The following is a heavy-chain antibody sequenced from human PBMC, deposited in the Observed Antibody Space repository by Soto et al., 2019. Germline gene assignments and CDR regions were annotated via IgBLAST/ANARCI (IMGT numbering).Heavy chain of an antibody. CDR2: IHYSGTT. CDR1: DGSISKDD. D-gene: IGHD2-2*01. CDR3: TRDMFPEPAAPRGRFDP. Sequence: TGTPSLTCTVPDGSISKDDWSWIWQPPGKGLEWIGYIHYSGTTNYNPSLKSRVTMSVDTSKNQFSLKVNSVTAADTAVYYCTRDMFPEPAAPRGRFDPWGQGTLVTVS. J-gene: IGHJ5*02. V-gene: IGHV4-59*01.